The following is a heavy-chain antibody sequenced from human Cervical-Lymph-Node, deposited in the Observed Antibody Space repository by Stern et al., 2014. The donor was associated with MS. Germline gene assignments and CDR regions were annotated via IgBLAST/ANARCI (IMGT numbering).Heavy chain of an antibody. Sequence: QVQLVQSGAEVKQPGASMKVSCQASENTFTGYYIHWVRQAPGQGLEWMGWIYPNSGAANYAQRFQDRVSLTSDTSNTLAYMELDRQTSDDTAVYYCARISLGSGIDYWGQGSLVTVSS. CDR3: ARISLGSGIDY. V-gene: IGHV1-2*02. CDR2: IYPNSGAA. D-gene: IGHD1-26*01. CDR1: ENTFTGYY. J-gene: IGHJ4*02.